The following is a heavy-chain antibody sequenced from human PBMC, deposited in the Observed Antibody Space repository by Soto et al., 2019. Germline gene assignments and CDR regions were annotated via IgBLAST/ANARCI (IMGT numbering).Heavy chain of an antibody. V-gene: IGHV4-34*02. Sequence: QVQLQQSGAGLLKPSETLSLTCAVYGGSLSGYYWTWIRQSPEKGLEWIGEVDLSGTTTYDPSLKSRVTISLDTSKSHLSLRLTSVTAADTAVYYCARGSIAARLANWGQGTLGTVSS. CDR2: VDLSGTT. CDR3: ARGSIAARLAN. J-gene: IGHJ4*02. D-gene: IGHD6-6*01. CDR1: GGSLSGYY.